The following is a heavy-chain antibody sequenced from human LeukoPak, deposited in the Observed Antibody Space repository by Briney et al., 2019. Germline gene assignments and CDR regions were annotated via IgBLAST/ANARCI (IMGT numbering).Heavy chain of an antibody. V-gene: IGHV1-18*01. J-gene: IGHJ3*02. CDR2: ISTYNGNR. D-gene: IGHD2-2*01. CDR3: ARDPRYCSSTSCPTDAFDI. CDR1: GYTFTSYG. Sequence: ASVTVSCKASGYTFTSYGISWVRQAPGQGLEWMGWISTYNGNRNDAQKLQGRVTMTTDTSTSTAYMELSSLRSEDTAVYYCARDPRYCSSTSCPTDAFDIWGQGTMVTVSS.